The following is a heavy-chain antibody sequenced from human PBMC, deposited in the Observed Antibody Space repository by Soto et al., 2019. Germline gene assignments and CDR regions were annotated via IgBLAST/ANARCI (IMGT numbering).Heavy chain of an antibody. CDR1: GGTFSTYA. D-gene: IGHD3-22*01. CDR3: ARDVYYDSSGYSPGPFDY. Sequence: SVKVSCKAPGGTFSTYAISWVRQAPGQGLEWMGGIIPMFGTANYAQRFQDRVTITADESTNTVYMELSSLRSEDTAVYYCARDVYYDSSGYSPGPFDYWGQGTLVTVSS. J-gene: IGHJ4*02. V-gene: IGHV1-69*13. CDR2: IIPMFGTA.